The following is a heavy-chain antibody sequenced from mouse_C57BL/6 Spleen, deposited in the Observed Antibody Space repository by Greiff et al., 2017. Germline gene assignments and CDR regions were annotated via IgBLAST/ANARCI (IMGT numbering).Heavy chain of an antibody. J-gene: IGHJ4*01. D-gene: IGHD2-5*01. Sequence: QVQLKQPGAELVMPGASVKLSCKASGYTFTSYWMHWVKQRPGQGLEWIGEIDPSDSYPNYNQKFKGKSTLTVDKSSSTAYMQLSSLTSEDSAVYYCASAYYSNYCYSMDYWGQGTSVTVSS. V-gene: IGHV1-69*01. CDR1: GYTFTSYW. CDR2: IDPSDSYP. CDR3: ASAYYSNYCYSMDY.